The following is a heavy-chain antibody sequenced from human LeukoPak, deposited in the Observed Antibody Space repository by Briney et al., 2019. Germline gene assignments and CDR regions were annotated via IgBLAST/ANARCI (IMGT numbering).Heavy chain of an antibody. Sequence: GSLRLSCAASGFPFSTYGLHWVRQAPGKGLEWVAVTSFDGGSKYYADSVQGRFTISRDNSKNTLYLQMNSLRAEDTAMYYCARDSLTYYDFWSGLGYWGQGTLVTVSS. D-gene: IGHD3-3*01. J-gene: IGHJ4*02. CDR2: TSFDGGSK. CDR1: GFPFSTYG. CDR3: ARDSLTYYDFWSGLGY. V-gene: IGHV3-30*03.